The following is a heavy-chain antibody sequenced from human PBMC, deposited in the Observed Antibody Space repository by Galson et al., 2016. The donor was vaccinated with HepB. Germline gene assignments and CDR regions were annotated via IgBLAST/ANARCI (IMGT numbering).Heavy chain of an antibody. CDR2: ISHSRFT. J-gene: IGHJ6*02. D-gene: IGHD3-16*01. Sequence: SETLSLTCDVYNGSLSGYYWSWIRQSPGRGLEWIGEISHSRFTMYNPSLKSRVTISRDNSKNTVFLQMNSLRADDTAVYYCARDPGLPNGMDVWGQGTKVTVSS. CDR1: NGSLSGYY. V-gene: IGHV4-34*01. CDR3: ARDPGLPNGMDV.